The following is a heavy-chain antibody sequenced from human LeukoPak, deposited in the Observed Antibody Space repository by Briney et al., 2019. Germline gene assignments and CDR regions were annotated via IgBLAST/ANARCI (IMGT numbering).Heavy chain of an antibody. CDR2: ISQSSGI. D-gene: IGHD6-13*01. Sequence: GGSLRLSCAASGFSFTIYAMSWVRQAPGKGLEWVSSISQSSGIYYADSVKGRFTISSDNSKNTLFLQMNSLRAEDHAIYYFAKDRXGXGSSYDFDYXGQGTLVTVSS. CDR3: AKDRXGXGSSYDFDY. CDR1: GFSFTIYA. J-gene: IGHJ4*02. V-gene: IGHV3-23*01.